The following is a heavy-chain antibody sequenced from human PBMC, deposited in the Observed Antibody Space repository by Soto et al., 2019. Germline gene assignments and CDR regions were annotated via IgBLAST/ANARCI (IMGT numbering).Heavy chain of an antibody. J-gene: IGHJ3*02. CDR2: IYTSGST. CDR1: GGSISSYY. Sequence: QVQLQESGPGLVKPSETLSLTCTVSGGSISSYYWSWIRQPAGKGLEWIGRIYTSGSTNYNPSLQSRVTMSVDTSKNQFSLKLSSVTAADTAVYYCARVPIGGWYGGHAFDIWGQGTMVTVSS. V-gene: IGHV4-4*07. D-gene: IGHD6-19*01. CDR3: ARVPIGGWYGGHAFDI.